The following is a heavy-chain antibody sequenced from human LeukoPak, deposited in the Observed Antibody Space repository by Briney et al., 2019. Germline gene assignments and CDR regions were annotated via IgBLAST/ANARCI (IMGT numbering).Heavy chain of an antibody. CDR1: GFTFSNAW. V-gene: IGHV3-15*01. D-gene: IGHD3-22*01. CDR3: TTELITLDAFDI. J-gene: IGHJ3*02. CDR2: IKSKTDGGTT. Sequence: PGGSLRLSCAASGFTFSNAWMSWVRQAPGKGLEWVGRIKSKTDGGTTDYAAPVKGRFTISRDDSKNTLYLQMNRLKTEDTAVYYCTTELITLDAFDIWGQGTMVTVSS.